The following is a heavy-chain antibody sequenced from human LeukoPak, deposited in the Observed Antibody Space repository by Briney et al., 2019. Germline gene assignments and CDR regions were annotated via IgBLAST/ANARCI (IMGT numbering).Heavy chain of an antibody. Sequence: PSESLSLTCTVAAGSISSYYCRWVCPPPRKGLEWIGYISYSGSTHYYPSLKTRVTISVDTSKNQFSLKLSSVTAADTAVYYCARGAVTQPLTWFDPWGQGTLVTVSS. J-gene: IGHJ5*02. V-gene: IGHV4-59*01. D-gene: IGHD4-17*01. CDR1: AGSISSYY. CDR2: ISYSGST. CDR3: ARGAVTQPLTWFDP.